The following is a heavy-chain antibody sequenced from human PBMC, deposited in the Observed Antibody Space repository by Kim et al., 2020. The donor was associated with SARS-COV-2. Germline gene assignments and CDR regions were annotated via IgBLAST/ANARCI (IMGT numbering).Heavy chain of an antibody. J-gene: IGHJ4*02. V-gene: IGHV4-61*03. Sequence: HYHPPLQRRLTISIDTSKSHFSLNLNSVTAADTAVYYCATLRFGDSYFDYWGQGALVTVSS. D-gene: IGHD3-10*01. CDR3: ATLRFGDSYFDY.